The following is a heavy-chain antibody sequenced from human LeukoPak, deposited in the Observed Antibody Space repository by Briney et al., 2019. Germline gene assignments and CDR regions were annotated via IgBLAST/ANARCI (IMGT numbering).Heavy chain of an antibody. V-gene: IGHV3-23*01. CDR3: AREKLLWFGELLSWFDY. J-gene: IGHJ4*02. CDR2: FSGSGGST. CDR1: GFTFSSYA. Sequence: GGSLRLSCAASGFTFSSYAMSWVRQAPGKGLECISGFSGSGGSTYYADSVKGRFTISRDNSKNTLYLQMNSLRAEDTAVYYCAREKLLWFGELLSWFDYWGQGTLVTVSS. D-gene: IGHD3-10*01.